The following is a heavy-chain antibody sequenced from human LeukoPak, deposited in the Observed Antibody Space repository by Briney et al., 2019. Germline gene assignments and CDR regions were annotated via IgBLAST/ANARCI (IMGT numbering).Heavy chain of an antibody. CDR2: INWNGGST. CDR1: GFTFGGYG. Sequence: GGSLRLSCAASGFTFGGYGKSWVRQAPGKGLEWVSGINWNGGSTDYADSVKGRFTISRDNAKNSLYLQMNSLRAEDTALYYCAREGYSSGWQLFYYYMEVWGKGTTVTVSS. CDR3: AREGYSSGWQLFYYYMEV. V-gene: IGHV3-20*04. D-gene: IGHD6-19*01. J-gene: IGHJ6*03.